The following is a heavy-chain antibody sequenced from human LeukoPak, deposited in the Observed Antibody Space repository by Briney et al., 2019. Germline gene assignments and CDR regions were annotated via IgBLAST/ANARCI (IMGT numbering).Heavy chain of an antibody. V-gene: IGHV4-39*07. CDR2: IYYSGST. Sequence: SETLSLTCTVSGGFISSSSYYWGWIRQPPGKGLEWIGSIYYSGSTYYNPSLKSRVTISVDTSKNQFSLKLSSVTAADTAVYYCARSDPEAGRNFYYYMDVWGKGTTVTVSS. D-gene: IGHD6-13*01. CDR3: ARSDPEAGRNFYYYMDV. CDR1: GGFISSSSYY. J-gene: IGHJ6*03.